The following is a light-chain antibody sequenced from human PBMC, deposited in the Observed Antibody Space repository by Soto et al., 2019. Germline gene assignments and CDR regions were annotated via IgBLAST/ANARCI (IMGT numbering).Light chain of an antibody. J-gene: IGKJ1*01. Sequence: EIVMTQSPATLSVSPGERATLSCRASQSVSSNLAWYQQKPGQAPRLLIYGASTRATGIPARFSGSGSGTEFTFTISSLHSEDFAVYYCRQYNNWWTFGQGTKVEI. CDR2: GAS. V-gene: IGKV3-15*01. CDR3: RQYNNWWT. CDR1: QSVSSN.